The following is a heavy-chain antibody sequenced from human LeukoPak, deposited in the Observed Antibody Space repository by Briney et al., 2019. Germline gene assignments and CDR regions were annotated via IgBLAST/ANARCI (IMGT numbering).Heavy chain of an antibody. Sequence: SETLSLTCTVSVGSVSTISHFWDWVRQPPGKGLEWIVSLSYTGTTYYNPSLESRVTMSVDTSKNQFSLKLSSVTAADTAVYYCARRDHTGRSHAWFDPWGQGTLVTVSS. CDR1: VGSVSTISHF. D-gene: IGHD1-14*01. J-gene: IGHJ5*02. CDR3: ARRDHTGRSHAWFDP. CDR2: LSYTGTT. V-gene: IGHV4-39*01.